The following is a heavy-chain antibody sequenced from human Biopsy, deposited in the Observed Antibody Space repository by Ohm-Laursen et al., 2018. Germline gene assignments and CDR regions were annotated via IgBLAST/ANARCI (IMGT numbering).Heavy chain of an antibody. CDR1: GDSISSYY. Sequence: SETLSLTCTVSGDSISSYYWSWIRQPPGKGLEWIGYVYYTGSTDYNPSLQSRVTISVDTSKNHFSLTLRSVTAADTAVYYCARDLPSSYYYAMDVWGQGTTVTVSS. J-gene: IGHJ6*02. V-gene: IGHV4-59*12. CDR3: ARDLPSSYYYAMDV. CDR2: VYYTGST.